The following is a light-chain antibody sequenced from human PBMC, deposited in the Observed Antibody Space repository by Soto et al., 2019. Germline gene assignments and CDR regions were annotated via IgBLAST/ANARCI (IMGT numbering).Light chain of an antibody. J-gene: IGKJ1*01. Sequence: DIQVTQSPSSLSASVGDRVTITCRASQGITNYLAWYQQRPGKVPKLLIYAASTLQSGVPSRFSGSGSGTDFTLTISSLQPEDVATYYCQKYNSAPWTFGQGTKVEIK. CDR1: QGITNY. CDR3: QKYNSAPWT. CDR2: AAS. V-gene: IGKV1-27*01.